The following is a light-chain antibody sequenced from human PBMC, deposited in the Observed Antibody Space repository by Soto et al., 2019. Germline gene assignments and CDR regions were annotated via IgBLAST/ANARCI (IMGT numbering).Light chain of an antibody. CDR2: AAS. J-gene: IGKJ2*01. CDR1: QSISSSY. Sequence: EIVLTQSPGTLSLSPGERATLSCRASQSISSSYLAWYQQKPGQAPRLLIYAASSRATGIPDRFSGSGSGTDFTLTISSLEPEDFAVYYCQQYCSSSYTFGQGTQVEIK. CDR3: QQYCSSSYT. V-gene: IGKV3-20*01.